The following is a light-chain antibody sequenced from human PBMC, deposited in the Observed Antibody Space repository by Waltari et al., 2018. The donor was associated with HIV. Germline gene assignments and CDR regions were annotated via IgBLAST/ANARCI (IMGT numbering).Light chain of an antibody. CDR1: GSNIGRNT. CDR3: ATWDGSLNGPV. Sequence: QSVLTQPPSASGTPGQRVTISCSGSGSNIGRNTVNWYPQLPGTAPKLLIYSNNQRPSRVPDRFSGSKSGTSASLAISGLQSDDETTYYCATWDGSLNGPVFGGGTKLTVL. J-gene: IGLJ2*01. CDR2: SNN. V-gene: IGLV1-44*01.